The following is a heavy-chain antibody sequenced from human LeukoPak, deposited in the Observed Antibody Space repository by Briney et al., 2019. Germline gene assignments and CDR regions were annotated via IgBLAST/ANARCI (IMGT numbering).Heavy chain of an antibody. CDR2: IYTSGST. J-gene: IGHJ4*02. CDR3: ARAAERDYYDSSGYYYDPNFDY. CDR1: GGSISSGSDY. Sequence: SQTLSLTCTVSGGSISSGSDYWSWIRQPAGKGLEWIGRIYTSGSTNYNPSLKSRVAISVDTSKNQFSLKLSSVTAADTAVYYCARAAERDYYDSSGYYYDPNFDYWGQRTLVTVSS. D-gene: IGHD3-22*01. V-gene: IGHV4-61*02.